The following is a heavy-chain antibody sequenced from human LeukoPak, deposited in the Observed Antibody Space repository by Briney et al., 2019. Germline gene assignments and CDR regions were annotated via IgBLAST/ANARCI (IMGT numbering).Heavy chain of an antibody. Sequence: PSETLSLTCTVSGGSISSSSYYWGWIRQPPGKGLEWIGSIYYSGSTYYNPSLKSRVTISVDTSKNQFSLKLSSVTAADTAVYYGARHGSITMVRGRLRYYYMDVWAKGPRSPSP. V-gene: IGHV4-39*07. CDR3: ARHGSITMVRGRLRYYYMDV. J-gene: IGHJ6*03. CDR1: GGSISSSSYY. D-gene: IGHD3-10*01. CDR2: IYYSGST.